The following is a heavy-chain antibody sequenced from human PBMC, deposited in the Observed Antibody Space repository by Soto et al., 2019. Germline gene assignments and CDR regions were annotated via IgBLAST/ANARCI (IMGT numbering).Heavy chain of an antibody. Sequence: GGSLRLSCAASGFTVSSNYMSWVRQAPGKGLEWVSVIYSGGSTYYADSVKGRFTISRDNSKNTLYLQMNSLRAEDTAVYYCASSIAARPYYYYYMDVWGKGTTVTVSS. CDR2: IYSGGST. CDR3: ASSIAARPYYYYYMDV. V-gene: IGHV3-66*01. D-gene: IGHD6-6*01. J-gene: IGHJ6*03. CDR1: GFTVSSNY.